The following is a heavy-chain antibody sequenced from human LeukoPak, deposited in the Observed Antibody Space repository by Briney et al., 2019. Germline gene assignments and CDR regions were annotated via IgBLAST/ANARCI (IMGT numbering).Heavy chain of an antibody. V-gene: IGHV3-21*01. CDR3: ARGGSSSWAKTDY. Sequence: GGSLRLSCAASGFTFSSYSMNWVRQAPGKGLEWVSSISSSSYIYYADSAKGRFTISRDNAKNSLYLQMNSLRAEDTAVYYCARGGSSSWAKTDYWGQGTLVTVSS. CDR1: GFTFSSYS. D-gene: IGHD6-13*01. J-gene: IGHJ4*02. CDR2: ISSSSYI.